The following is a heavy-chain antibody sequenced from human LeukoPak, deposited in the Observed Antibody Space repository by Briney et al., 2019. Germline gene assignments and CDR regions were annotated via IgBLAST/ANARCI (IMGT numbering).Heavy chain of an antibody. Sequence: GGSLRLSCATSGFVFSSYAMSWVRQAPGRGLEWVSSISGSGGSTYYADSVKGRFTISRDNSKNTPYLQMNSLRAEDTAVYYCAKEYSSSWYVWFDPWGQGTLVTVSS. CDR2: ISGSGGST. CDR3: AKEYSSSWYVWFDP. D-gene: IGHD6-13*01. CDR1: GFVFSSYA. V-gene: IGHV3-23*01. J-gene: IGHJ5*02.